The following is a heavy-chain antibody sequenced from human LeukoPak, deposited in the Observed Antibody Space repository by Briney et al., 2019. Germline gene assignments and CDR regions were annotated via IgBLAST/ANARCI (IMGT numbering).Heavy chain of an antibody. Sequence: SETLSLTCTVSGDSISSSTYYWGWIRQPPGKGLEWIGNIYYIGSTYYYNPSLKSRVTISVDTSKNQFSLKLTSVTAADTAVYYCARPPGIAAAWFDPWGQGTLVTVSS. CDR2: IYYIGSTY. CDR1: GDSISSSTYY. J-gene: IGHJ5*02. D-gene: IGHD6-13*01. V-gene: IGHV4-39*01. CDR3: ARPPGIAAAWFDP.